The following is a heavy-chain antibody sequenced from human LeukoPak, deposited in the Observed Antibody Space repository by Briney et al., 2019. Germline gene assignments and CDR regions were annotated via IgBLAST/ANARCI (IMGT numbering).Heavy chain of an antibody. V-gene: IGHV4-59*01. CDR2: IYYSGST. Sequence: SETLSLTCTVSGGSISNYSWSWIRQPPGKGLEWIGYIYYSGSTNYNPSLKSRVTISVDMSKNQFSLKLSSVTAADTAVYYCARARDTAMIRIDYWGQGTLVTVSS. J-gene: IGHJ4*02. CDR1: GGSISNYS. CDR3: ARARDTAMIRIDY. D-gene: IGHD5-18*01.